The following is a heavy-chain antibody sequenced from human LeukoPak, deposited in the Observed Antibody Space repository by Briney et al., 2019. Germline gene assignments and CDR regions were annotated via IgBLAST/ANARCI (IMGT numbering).Heavy chain of an antibody. CDR2: INSDGSST. CDR3: ARLDYYDSQDAFDI. J-gene: IGHJ3*02. CDR1: GFTFSSYW. Sequence: GGSLRLSCAASGFTFSSYWMHWARQAPGKGLVWVSRINSDGSSTSYADSVKGRFTISRGNAKNTLYLQMNSLRAEDTAVYYCARLDYYDSQDAFDIWGQGTMVTVSS. D-gene: IGHD3-22*01. V-gene: IGHV3-74*01.